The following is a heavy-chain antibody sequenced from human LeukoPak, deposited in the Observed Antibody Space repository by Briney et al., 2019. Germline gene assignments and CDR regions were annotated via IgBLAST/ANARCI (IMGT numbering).Heavy chain of an antibody. J-gene: IGHJ4*02. V-gene: IGHV4-38-2*02. CDR1: GGSISSYY. D-gene: IGHD2-15*01. CDR2: IYHSGST. CDR3: ARATRYCSGGSCYPWYFDY. Sequence: PSETLSLTCTVSGGSISSYYRGWIRQPPGKGLEWIGSIYHSGSTYYNPSLKSRVTISVDTSKNQFSLKLSSVTAADTAVYYCARATRYCSGGSCYPWYFDYWGQGTLVTVSS.